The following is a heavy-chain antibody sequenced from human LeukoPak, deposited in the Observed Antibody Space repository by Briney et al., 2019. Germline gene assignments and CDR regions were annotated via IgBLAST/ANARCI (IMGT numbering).Heavy chain of an antibody. J-gene: IGHJ4*02. CDR3: ARVNYYGSGSYDGYYFDY. CDR2: IYSSGNT. Sequence: SETLSLTCAVSGASISSSNYYWGWVRQSPGKGLEWIGNIYSSGNTYYNASLKSRVTMYIDTSKNQFSLKLSSVTAADTAVYYCARVNYYGSGSYDGYYFDYWGQGTLVTVSS. V-gene: IGHV4-39*07. D-gene: IGHD3-10*01. CDR1: GASISSSNYY.